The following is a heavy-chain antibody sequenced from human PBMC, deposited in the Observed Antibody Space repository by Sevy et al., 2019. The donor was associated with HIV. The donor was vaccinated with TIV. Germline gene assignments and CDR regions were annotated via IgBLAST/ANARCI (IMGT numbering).Heavy chain of an antibody. CDR2: IRGDDENK. CDR1: GFTLSSHS. CDR3: ARGGNPGQAASDI. Sequence: GGSLRLSCAVSGFTLSSHSMNWVRQAPGKGLEWLSHIRGDDENKYYADSVQGRFTISRDDDSNSVHLQMNSLRDEDTAVYYCARGGNPGQAASDIWGQGTVVTVSS. J-gene: IGHJ3*02. V-gene: IGHV3-48*02.